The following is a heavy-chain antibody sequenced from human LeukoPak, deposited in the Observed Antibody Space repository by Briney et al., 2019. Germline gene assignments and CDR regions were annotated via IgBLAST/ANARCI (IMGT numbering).Heavy chain of an antibody. CDR1: GFTFSTYW. V-gene: IGHV3-7*03. CDR2: IKQDGSQK. J-gene: IGHJ4*02. Sequence: PGGSLRLSCEASGFTFSTYWMKWVRQAPGKGLEWVANIKQDGSQKYYVDSVKGRFIISRDNAKNSLYLQMNSVRAEDTAVYYCAREGTFGDYRASGDHWGQGALVTASS. CDR3: AREGTFGDYRASGDH. D-gene: IGHD2-21*02.